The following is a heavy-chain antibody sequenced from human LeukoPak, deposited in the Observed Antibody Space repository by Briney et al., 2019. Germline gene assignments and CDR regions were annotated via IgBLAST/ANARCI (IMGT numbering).Heavy chain of an antibody. V-gene: IGHV4-4*02. CDR1: AGSISSGSW. J-gene: IGHJ5*02. Sequence: SGTLSLTCAVSAGSISSGSWWNWVRQPPGKGLEWIGEIYHSGSTNYNPSLKSRVTISVDTSKNQFSLKLSSVTAADTAVYYCARHLGYCSSTSCYFNSFRARWFDPWGQGTLVTVSS. D-gene: IGHD2-2*01. CDR3: ARHLGYCSSTSCYFNSFRARWFDP. CDR2: IYHSGST.